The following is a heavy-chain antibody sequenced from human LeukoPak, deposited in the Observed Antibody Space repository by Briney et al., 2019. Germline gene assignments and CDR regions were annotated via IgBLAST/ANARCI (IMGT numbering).Heavy chain of an antibody. V-gene: IGHV4-34*01. Sequence: SETLSLTCAVYGGSFSGYYWSWIRQPPGKGLEWIGEINHSGSTNYNPSLTSRVTMSADTSKNQFSLKLSSMTAADPAVYYCAKGAGSNGYNWNGLINWFDPWGQGTLVTVSS. D-gene: IGHD1-20*01. CDR1: GGSFSGYY. J-gene: IGHJ5*02. CDR3: AKGAGSNGYNWNGLINWFDP. CDR2: INHSGST.